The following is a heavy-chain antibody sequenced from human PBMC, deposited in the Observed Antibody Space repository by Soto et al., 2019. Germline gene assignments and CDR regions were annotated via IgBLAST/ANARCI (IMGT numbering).Heavy chain of an antibody. CDR3: ATGRRGLYFDY. CDR1: GGSISSGDYY. Sequence: SETLSLTCTVSGGSISSGDYYGSWIRQPPGKGLEWIGYIYYSGSTYYNPSLKSRVTISVDTSKNQFSLKLSSVTAADTAVYYCATGRRGLYFDYWGQGTLVTVS. J-gene: IGHJ4*02. D-gene: IGHD3-10*01. V-gene: IGHV4-30-4*01. CDR2: IYYSGST.